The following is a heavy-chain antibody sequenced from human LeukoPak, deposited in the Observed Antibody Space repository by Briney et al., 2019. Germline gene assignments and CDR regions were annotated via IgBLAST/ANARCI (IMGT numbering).Heavy chain of an antibody. J-gene: IGHJ3*02. CDR3: AMGRYIDAFDI. D-gene: IGHD3-10*01. CDR2: IIPVFGTA. CDR1: GGTFSSYA. Sequence: GASVKVSCEASGGTFSSYAISWVRQAPGQGLEWMGGIIPVFGTANYAQKFQGRVTITADESTSTAYMELSSLRSEDTAVYYCAMGRYIDAFDIWGQGTMVTVSS. V-gene: IGHV1-69*13.